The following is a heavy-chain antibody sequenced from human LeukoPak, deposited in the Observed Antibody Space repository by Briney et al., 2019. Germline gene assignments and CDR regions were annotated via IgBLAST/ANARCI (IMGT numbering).Heavy chain of an antibody. V-gene: IGHV1-46*01. D-gene: IGHD2-21*02. J-gene: IGHJ4*02. CDR1: GYTFTNYY. CDR3: ARDGDRLEFDY. CDR2: INPSGGTT. Sequence: ASVRVSCKASGYTFTNYYIHWVRQAPGQGLEWMGVINPSGGTTTYAQMFQGRVTMTRDTSTSTVYMELSSLRSEDTAVFYCARDGDRLEFDYWGQGTLVTVSS.